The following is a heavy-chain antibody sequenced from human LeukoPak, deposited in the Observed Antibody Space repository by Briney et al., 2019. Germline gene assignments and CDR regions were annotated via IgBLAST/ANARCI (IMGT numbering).Heavy chain of an antibody. CDR2: IYYSGST. J-gene: IGHJ3*02. CDR1: GGSISSYY. Sequence: PSETLSLTCTVSGGSISSYYWSWIRQPPGKGLEWIGYIYYSGSTNYNPSLKSRVTISVDTPKNQFSLKLSSVTAADTAVYYCARELVATLVTPDAFDIWGQGTMVTVSS. V-gene: IGHV4-59*01. D-gene: IGHD4-23*01. CDR3: ARELVATLVTPDAFDI.